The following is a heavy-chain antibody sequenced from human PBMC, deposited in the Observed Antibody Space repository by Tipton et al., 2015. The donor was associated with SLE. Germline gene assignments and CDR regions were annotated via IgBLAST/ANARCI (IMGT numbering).Heavy chain of an antibody. Sequence: TLSFTCTVSGGSISSGSYYWSWIRQPAGKGLEWIGHIYTSGNTNYNPSLKSRVTISVDTSKNQFSLKLSSVTAADTAVYYCARRVAVAGTGDFDYWGQGTLVTVSS. CDR3: ARRVAVAGTGDFDY. V-gene: IGHV4-61*09. CDR2: IYTSGNT. CDR1: GGSISSGSYY. J-gene: IGHJ4*02. D-gene: IGHD6-19*01.